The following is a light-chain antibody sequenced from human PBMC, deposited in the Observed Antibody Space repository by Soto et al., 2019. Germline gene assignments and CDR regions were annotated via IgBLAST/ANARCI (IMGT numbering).Light chain of an antibody. V-gene: IGLV8-61*01. CDR2: NTD. J-gene: IGLJ3*02. Sequence: QAVVTQEPSVSVSPGGTVTLTCALSTGSVSTSYYPRWYQQTPGQAPRTLIYNTDTRSSGVPNRFSGSILGNKAALTITGAQAADESDYYCLLFISSATWVLGGGTKVTVL. CDR1: TGSVSTSYY. CDR3: LLFISSATWV.